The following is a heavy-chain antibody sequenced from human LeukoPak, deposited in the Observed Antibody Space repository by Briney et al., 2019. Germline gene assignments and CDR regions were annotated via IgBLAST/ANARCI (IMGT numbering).Heavy chain of an antibody. Sequence: PSETLSLTCTVSDGSISNYYWHWIRQPPGKGLEWIGYIYHNGDANYTPSLESRVTMSVDTSKNQFSLTLSSVTAVDTAVYFCASSPSLVVVTLAGLYYWGQGTPVTVSS. CDR3: ASSPSLVVVTLAGLYY. J-gene: IGHJ4*02. D-gene: IGHD2-21*02. V-gene: IGHV4-59*01. CDR2: IYHNGDA. CDR1: DGSISNYY.